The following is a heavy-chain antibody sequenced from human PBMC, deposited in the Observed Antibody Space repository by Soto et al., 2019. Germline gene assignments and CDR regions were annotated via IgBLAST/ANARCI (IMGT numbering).Heavy chain of an antibody. J-gene: IGHJ4*02. Sequence: QVQLVQSGAEVKKPGASVKVSCKASGYTFTSYGISWVRQAPGQGLEWRGWISAYNGNTNYAQKLQGRVTMTTDTSPSPAYVEVGSLGSDDTAVYYWARAGWELVPYSFASGGQGTLVAFSS. CDR3: ARAGWELVPYSFAS. D-gene: IGHD1-26*01. CDR2: ISAYNGNT. V-gene: IGHV1-18*01. CDR1: GYTFTSYG.